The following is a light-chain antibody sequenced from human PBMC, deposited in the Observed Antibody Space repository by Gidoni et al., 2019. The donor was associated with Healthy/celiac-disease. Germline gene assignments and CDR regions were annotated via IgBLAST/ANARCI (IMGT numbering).Light chain of an antibody. Sequence: DIQMTPSPSSLSASVGDRVTITCQASKDISNYLNWYQQKPGKAPKLLIYDASNLETGVPSRFSGSGSGTDFTFTISSLQPEDIATYYCQQYDNLPRTFGQGTRLEIK. V-gene: IGKV1-33*01. CDR3: QQYDNLPRT. J-gene: IGKJ5*01. CDR1: KDISNY. CDR2: DAS.